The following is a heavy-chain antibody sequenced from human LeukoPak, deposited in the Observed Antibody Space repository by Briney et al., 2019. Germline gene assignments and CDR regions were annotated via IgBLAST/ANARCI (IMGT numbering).Heavy chain of an antibody. CDR2: IRYDGSNK. D-gene: IGHD2-2*01. Sequence: GGSLRLSCAASGFTFSSYGMHWVRQAPGKGLEWVAFIRYDGSNKYYADSVKGRFTISRDNSKNTLYLQMNSLRAEDTAVYYCAGYCSTTSCFDLDYWGQGTLVTVSS. CDR1: GFTFSSYG. CDR3: AGYCSTTSCFDLDY. J-gene: IGHJ4*02. V-gene: IGHV3-30*02.